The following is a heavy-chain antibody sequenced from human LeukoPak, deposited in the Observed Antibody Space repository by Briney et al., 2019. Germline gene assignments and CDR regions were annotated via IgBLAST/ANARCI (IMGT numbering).Heavy chain of an antibody. Sequence: SETLSLTCAVSGGSISSGGYSWSWIRQPPGKGLEWIGYIYHSGSTYYNPSLKSRVTISVDRSKNQFSLKLSSVTAADTAVYYCARADDFWSGYYNRGYFDYWGQGTLVTVSS. J-gene: IGHJ4*02. V-gene: IGHV4-30-2*01. CDR3: ARADDFWSGYYNRGYFDY. CDR1: GGSISSGGYS. CDR2: IYHSGST. D-gene: IGHD3-3*01.